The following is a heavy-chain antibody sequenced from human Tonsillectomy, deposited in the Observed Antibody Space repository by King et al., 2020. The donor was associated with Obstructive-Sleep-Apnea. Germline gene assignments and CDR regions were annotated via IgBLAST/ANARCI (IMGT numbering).Heavy chain of an antibody. Sequence: QLVQSGAEVKKPGESLKISCKGSGYSFTSYWIGWVRQMPGKGLEWMGIIYPCDSDTRYSPSFQGQVTISADKSISTAYLQWSSLKASDTAMYYCAKGVLPAAFGSGFDSWGQGTLVTVSS. CDR3: AKGVLPAAFGSGFDS. CDR2: IYPCDSDT. V-gene: IGHV5-51*01. D-gene: IGHD2-2*01. J-gene: IGHJ4*02. CDR1: GYSFTSYW.